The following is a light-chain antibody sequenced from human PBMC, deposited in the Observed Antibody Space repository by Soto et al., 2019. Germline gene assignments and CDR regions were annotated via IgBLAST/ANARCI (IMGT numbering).Light chain of an antibody. Sequence: QSVLALPASVSGSPGQSITISCTGTSSDVGGYNYVSWYQQQSGKAPKLMIHEVSNRPSGVSNRFSGSKSGNTASLTIYGLQAEDEADYYCSSYTSSRAYVFGIGTKV. V-gene: IGLV2-14*01. CDR1: SSDVGGYNY. J-gene: IGLJ1*01. CDR3: SSYTSSRAYV. CDR2: EVS.